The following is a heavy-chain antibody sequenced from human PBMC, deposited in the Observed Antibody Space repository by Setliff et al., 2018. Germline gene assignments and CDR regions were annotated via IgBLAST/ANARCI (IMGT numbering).Heavy chain of an antibody. CDR3: ARVSSSSWIRNYYYYYYGMDV. Sequence: PGGSLRLSCAASGFTFSNSWMSWVRQAPGKGLEWVANIKQDGSEKYYVDSVKGRFTISRDNAKNTLYLQMNSLRAEDTAVYYCARVSSSSWIRNYYYYYYGMDVWGQGTTVTVSS. CDR2: IKQDGSEK. D-gene: IGHD6-13*01. V-gene: IGHV3-7*01. J-gene: IGHJ6*02. CDR1: GFTFSNSW.